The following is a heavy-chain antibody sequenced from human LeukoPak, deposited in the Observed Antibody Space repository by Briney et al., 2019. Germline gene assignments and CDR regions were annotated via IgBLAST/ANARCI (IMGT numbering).Heavy chain of an antibody. CDR2: INHRGST. CDR1: GGSFSGYY. J-gene: IGHJ3*02. V-gene: IGHV4-34*01. D-gene: IGHD2-15*01. Sequence: SETLSLTCAVYGGSFSGYYWSWIRQPPGKGLEWIGEINHRGSTNYNPSLKSRVNISVDTSKNQFSLKLSSVTAADPAVYYCARAGAWSAFDIWGQGTMVTVSS. CDR3: ARAGAWSAFDI.